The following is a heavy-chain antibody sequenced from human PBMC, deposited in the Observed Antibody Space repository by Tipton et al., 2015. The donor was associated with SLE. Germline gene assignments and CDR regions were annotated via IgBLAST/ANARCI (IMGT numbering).Heavy chain of an antibody. J-gene: IGHJ4*02. CDR2: SHYSGST. CDR1: GGSINTNY. Sequence: TLSLTCTVSGGSINTNYWSWIRQPPGRGLEWIGYSHYSGSTNYNYFLKSRVTVSVDTSKNQLSLKLSSVTAADTAVYFCARGGNYDFWSGYSYYFDYWGQGTLVTVSS. CDR3: ARGGNYDFWSGYSYYFDY. D-gene: IGHD3-3*01. V-gene: IGHV4-59*01.